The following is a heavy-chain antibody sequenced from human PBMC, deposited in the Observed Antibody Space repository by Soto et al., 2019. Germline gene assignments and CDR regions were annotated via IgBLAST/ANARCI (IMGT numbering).Heavy chain of an antibody. D-gene: IGHD2-15*01. CDR2: IYYSGTT. V-gene: IGHV4-39*01. CDR1: GDSITSNSYF. Sequence: SETLSLTCTVSGDSITSNSYFWAWIRQPPGKGLEWIGSIYYSGTTYYNPSLKSRVTIFVDRSKNQFSLRLSSVTAADTAVYYCARHTPAISISDHWGQGTLVTVSS. CDR3: ARHTPAISISDH. J-gene: IGHJ4*02.